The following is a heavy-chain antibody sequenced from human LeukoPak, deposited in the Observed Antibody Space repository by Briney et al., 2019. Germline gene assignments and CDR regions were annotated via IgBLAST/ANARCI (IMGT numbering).Heavy chain of an antibody. Sequence: ASVKVSCKASGYTFTGSFIHWVRQAPGQGLEWMGWINPNSGGTNYAQKFQGRVTMTRDTSTSTAYMELSRLRSDDTAVYYCARDAQGLQGDWFDPWGQGTLVTVSS. CDR2: INPNSGGT. CDR1: GYTFTGSF. CDR3: ARDAQGLQGDWFDP. J-gene: IGHJ5*02. V-gene: IGHV1-2*02.